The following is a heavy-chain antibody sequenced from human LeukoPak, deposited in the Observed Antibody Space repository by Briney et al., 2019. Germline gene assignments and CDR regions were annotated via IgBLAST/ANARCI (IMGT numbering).Heavy chain of an antibody. J-gene: IGHJ4*02. V-gene: IGHV3-23*01. CDR2: ISGSGGST. Sequence: PGGSLRLSCAASGFTVSSNFMSWVRQAPGKGLEWVSAISGSGGSTYYADSVKGRFTISRDNSKNTLYLQMNSLRAEDTAVYYCAKGGGYSYGYFLDYWGQGTLVTVSS. CDR1: GFTVSSNF. CDR3: AKGGGYSYGYFLDY. D-gene: IGHD5-18*01.